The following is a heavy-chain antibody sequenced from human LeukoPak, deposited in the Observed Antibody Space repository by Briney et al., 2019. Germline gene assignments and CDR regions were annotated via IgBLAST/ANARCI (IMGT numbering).Heavy chain of an antibody. CDR1: GGSFSGYY. D-gene: IGHD2-2*01. CDR2: INHSGST. J-gene: IGHJ6*03. Sequence: SETLSLTCAVYGGSFSGYYWSWIRQPPGKGLEWIGEINHSGSTNYNPSLKSRVTISVDTSKNQFSLKLSSVTAADTAVYYCARHDRDCSSTSCYHYMDVWGKGTTVTVSS. V-gene: IGHV4-34*01. CDR3: ARHDRDCSSTSCYHYMDV.